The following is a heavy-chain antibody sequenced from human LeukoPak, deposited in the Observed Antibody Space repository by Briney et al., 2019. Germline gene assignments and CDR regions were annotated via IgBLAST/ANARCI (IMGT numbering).Heavy chain of an antibody. CDR1: GDSVSSDSAA. Sequence: SQTLSLTCAISGDSVSSDSAAWSWIRQSPSRGLEWLGRTYYRSKWYNDYAVSVKGRVTVTPDTSKNQFSLQLNSVTPEDTAVYYCARDDRLTSYGNWFDPWGQGTLVTVSS. J-gene: IGHJ5*02. CDR2: TYYRSKWYN. CDR3: ARDDRLTSYGNWFDP. V-gene: IGHV6-1*01. D-gene: IGHD3-22*01.